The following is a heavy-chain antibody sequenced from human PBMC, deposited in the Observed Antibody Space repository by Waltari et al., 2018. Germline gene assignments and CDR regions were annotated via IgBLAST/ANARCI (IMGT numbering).Heavy chain of an antibody. V-gene: IGHV3-21*06. Sequence: VRLVESGGGRVEPGESLRLSCVGCGFSFDEYSMNWVRQAPGKVLEWVSSLNNGGDYKGYADSVEGRFTISRDNDKNTLYLQMNDLRVDDTAIYYCARGKAFDPWGQGTRVNVSS. CDR2: LNNGGDYK. CDR1: GFSFDEYS. CDR3: ARGKAFDP. J-gene: IGHJ5*02.